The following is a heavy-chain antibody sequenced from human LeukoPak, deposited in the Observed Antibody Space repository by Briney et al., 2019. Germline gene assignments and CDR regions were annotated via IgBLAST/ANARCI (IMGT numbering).Heavy chain of an antibody. Sequence: SETLSLTCAVYGGSFSGYYWSWIRQPPGKGLEWIGEINHSGSTNYNPSLKSRVTISVDTSKNQSSLKLSSVTAADTAVYYCARGRQWLPLDYWGQGTLVTVSS. J-gene: IGHJ4*02. V-gene: IGHV4-34*01. CDR1: GGSFSGYY. D-gene: IGHD6-19*01. CDR2: INHSGST. CDR3: ARGRQWLPLDY.